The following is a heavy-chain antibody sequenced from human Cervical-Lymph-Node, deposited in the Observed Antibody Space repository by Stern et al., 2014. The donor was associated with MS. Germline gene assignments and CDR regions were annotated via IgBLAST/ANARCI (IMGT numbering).Heavy chain of an antibody. CDR2: IIPMFGTP. CDR1: AGRFNNYA. D-gene: IGHD1-14*01. Sequence: QMQLVQSGAEVKKPGSSVKVSCKASAGRFNNYAINWVRQAPGQGLEWLGGIIPMFGTPSYVQKFHDRVTITADESSSTVYMEITSLRSDDTAMYYCARGTRNFGNYEALDVWGQGTKVTVSS. J-gene: IGHJ3*01. CDR3: ARGTRNFGNYEALDV. V-gene: IGHV1-69*01.